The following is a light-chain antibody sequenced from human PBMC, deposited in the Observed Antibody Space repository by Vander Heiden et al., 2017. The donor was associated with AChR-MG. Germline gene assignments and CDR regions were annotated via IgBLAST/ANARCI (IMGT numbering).Light chain of an antibody. V-gene: IGKV3-11*01. CDR2: DAT. J-gene: IGKJ4*01. Sequence: VLTQSPATPSLSPGERATLSCRASQSVNNHLAWYQQKPGLAPRLLIYDATNRAAGIPARFSGCGSGTDFTLTISSLEPEDFAVYYCQQRTNWLFGGGSKVEIK. CDR1: QSVNNH. CDR3: QQRTNWL.